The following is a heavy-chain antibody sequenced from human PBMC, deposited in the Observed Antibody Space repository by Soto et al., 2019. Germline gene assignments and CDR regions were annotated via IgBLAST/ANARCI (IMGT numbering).Heavy chain of an antibody. V-gene: IGHV1-18*01. CDR2: ISAYNGNT. J-gene: IGHJ3*02. Sequence: QVQLVQSGGEVKKPGASVKVSCKASGYTFTTYGISWVRQAPGQGLEWMGWISAYNGNTSYAQKLQGRVTMTTDTSTXXXYMXLRXLRSDDTAVYYCARVFFRLLAFDIWGQGTMVTVSS. CDR1: GYTFTTYG. CDR3: ARVFFRLLAFDI. D-gene: IGHD3-22*01.